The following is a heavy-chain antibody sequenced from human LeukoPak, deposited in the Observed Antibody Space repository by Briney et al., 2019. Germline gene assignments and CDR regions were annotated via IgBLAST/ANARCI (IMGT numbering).Heavy chain of an antibody. CDR1: GGSISSYY. V-gene: IGHV4-59*01. J-gene: IGHJ5*02. D-gene: IGHD5-18*01. CDR2: IYYSGST. Sequence: SETLSLTCTVSGGSISSYYWSWIRQPPGKGLEWIGYIYYSGSTNYNPSLKSRVTISVDTSKNQLSLKLSSVTAADTAVYYCARDQLANWFDPWGQGTLVTVSS. CDR3: ARDQLANWFDP.